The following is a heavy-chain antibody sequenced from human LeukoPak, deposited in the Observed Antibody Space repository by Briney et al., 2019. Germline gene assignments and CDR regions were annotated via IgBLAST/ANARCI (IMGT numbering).Heavy chain of an antibody. CDR1: GFTFSSYG. CDR2: IWYDGSNK. D-gene: IGHD6-13*01. Sequence: PGGSLRLSCAASGFTFSSYGMHWVRKAPGKGLEWVAVIWYDGSNKYYADSVKGRFTISRDNSKNTLYLQMNSLRAEDTAVYYCARGPYSSSPEFDLWGRGTLVTVSS. J-gene: IGHJ2*01. CDR3: ARGPYSSSPEFDL. V-gene: IGHV3-33*01.